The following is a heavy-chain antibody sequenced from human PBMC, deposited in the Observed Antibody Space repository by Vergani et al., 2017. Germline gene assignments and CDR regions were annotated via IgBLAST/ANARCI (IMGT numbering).Heavy chain of an antibody. CDR1: GYSISSGYY. D-gene: IGHD6-13*01. CDR2: IYHSGHT. J-gene: IGHJ4*02. Sequence: QVHLQESGPGLVKPSETLSLTCAVSGYSISSGYYWGWIRQPPGKGLEWIGTIYHSGHTYYTSSLKSRVTISLDTSKNQISLKLSSVTAADTAVYYCARHNEIAAVGFDYWGQGTQVTVSS. CDR3: ARHNEIAAVGFDY. V-gene: IGHV4-38-2*01.